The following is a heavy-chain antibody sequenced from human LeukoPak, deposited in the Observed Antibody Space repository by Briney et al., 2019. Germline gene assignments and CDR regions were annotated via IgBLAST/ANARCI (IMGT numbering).Heavy chain of an antibody. Sequence: ASVKVSCKASGYTFTSYGISWVRQAPGQGLEWMGWISAYNGNTNYAQKPQGRVTMTTDTSTSTAYMEQRSLRSDDTAVYYCARLGYCSGGSCAYYYYGMDVWGQGTTVTVSS. CDR2: ISAYNGNT. D-gene: IGHD2-15*01. V-gene: IGHV1-18*01. J-gene: IGHJ6*02. CDR3: ARLGYCSGGSCAYYYYGMDV. CDR1: GYTFTSYG.